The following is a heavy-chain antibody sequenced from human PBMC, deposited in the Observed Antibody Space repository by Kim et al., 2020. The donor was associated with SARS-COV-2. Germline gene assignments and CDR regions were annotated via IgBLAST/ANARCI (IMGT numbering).Heavy chain of an antibody. CDR1: GYPFTSFS. CDR2: TSPYNDNT. V-gene: IGHV1-18*04. D-gene: IGHD3-16*01. Sequence: ASVKVSCKTSGYPFTSFSITWVRQAPGQGLEWMGWTSPYNDNTDYAQKFQGRVTMTTDTSTTTAYMELRSLRSDDTAVYYCARGGGVLYYYGLDLWGQGTTVTVSS. J-gene: IGHJ6*02. CDR3: ARGGGVLYYYGLDL.